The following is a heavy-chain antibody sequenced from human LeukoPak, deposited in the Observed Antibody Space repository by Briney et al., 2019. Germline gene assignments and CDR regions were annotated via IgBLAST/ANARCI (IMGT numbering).Heavy chain of an antibody. Sequence: ASVKVSCRASGYTFTGYYMHWVRQAPGQGLEWMGRINPNSGGTNYAQKFQGRVTMTRDTSISTAYMELSRLRSDDTAVYYCARDARDSSSLYTNFDYWGQGTLVTVSS. V-gene: IGHV1-2*06. CDR2: INPNSGGT. CDR3: ARDARDSSSLYTNFDY. CDR1: GYTFTGYY. J-gene: IGHJ4*02. D-gene: IGHD6-6*01.